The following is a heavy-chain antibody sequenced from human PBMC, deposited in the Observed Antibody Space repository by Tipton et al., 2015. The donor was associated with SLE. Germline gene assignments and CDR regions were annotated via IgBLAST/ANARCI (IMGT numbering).Heavy chain of an antibody. V-gene: IGHV3-30*04. Sequence: RPLRLSCAASGFSFSSYAMSWVRQAPGKGLEWVAVISYDGSNKYYADSVKGRFTISRDNSKNTLYLQMNSLRAEDTAVYYCAREGNWAGEVDYWGQGTLVTVSS. J-gene: IGHJ4*02. D-gene: IGHD7-27*01. CDR1: GFSFSSYA. CDR3: AREGNWAGEVDY. CDR2: ISYDGSNK.